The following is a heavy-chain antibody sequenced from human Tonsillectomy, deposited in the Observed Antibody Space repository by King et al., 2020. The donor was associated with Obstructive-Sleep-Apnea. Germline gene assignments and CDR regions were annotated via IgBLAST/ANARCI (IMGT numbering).Heavy chain of an antibody. V-gene: IGHV3-9*01. CDR2: ISWYIGST. J-gene: IGHJ6*02. CDR1: GFTFDDYA. CDR3: AKDRYYDRGGMDV. D-gene: IGHD3-22*01. Sequence: VQLVESGGGWVQPGRSLRLSCAASGFTFDDYAMHWVRHDPGKGLEWVSGISWYIGSTGYADSLKGRFTISRDNAKNSLYLRMNSLRAEDTALYYCAKDRYYDRGGMDVWGQGTTVTVSS.